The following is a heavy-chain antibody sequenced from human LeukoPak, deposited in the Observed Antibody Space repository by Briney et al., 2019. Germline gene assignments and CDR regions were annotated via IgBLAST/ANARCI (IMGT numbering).Heavy chain of an antibody. D-gene: IGHD2-15*01. J-gene: IGHJ6*02. V-gene: IGHV1-18*01. CDR1: GGTFSSYA. CDR3: ARHGYCSGGSCYQPLYYYGMDV. Sequence: ASVKVSCKASGGTFSSYAATWVRQAPGQGLEWMGWISAYNGNTNYAQKLQGRVTMTTDTSTSTAYMELRSLRSEDTAVYYCARHGYCSGGSCYQPLYYYGMDVWGQGTTVTVSS. CDR2: ISAYNGNT.